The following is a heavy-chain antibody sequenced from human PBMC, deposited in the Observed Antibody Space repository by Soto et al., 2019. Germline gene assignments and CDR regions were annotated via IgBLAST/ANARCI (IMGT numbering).Heavy chain of an antibody. Sequence: QVQLVESGGGVVQPGRYLRFSCAATGFTFSTYAMHWVRQAPGKGLEWVAVLSYDGSNKYYADSVKGRFTISRDNSKNTLYLQMNSLRAEDTAVYYCARVVPAAMYYYYGMDVWGQGTTVTVSS. CDR3: ARVVPAAMYYYYGMDV. CDR2: LSYDGSNK. D-gene: IGHD2-2*01. CDR1: GFTFSTYA. J-gene: IGHJ6*02. V-gene: IGHV3-30*03.